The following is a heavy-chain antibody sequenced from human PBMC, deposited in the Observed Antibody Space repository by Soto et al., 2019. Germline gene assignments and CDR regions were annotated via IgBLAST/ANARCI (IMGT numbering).Heavy chain of an antibody. Sequence: SETLSLTCTVSGGSISGYYWSWIRQPPGRGLEWIGYIYNIVYSNYNPSLKSRVTISVDTSKNQFSLKLSSVTAADTAVYYCARDRCINGVCYSDYWGQGTLVTVS. J-gene: IGHJ4*03. D-gene: IGHD2-8*01. CDR1: GGSISGYY. CDR3: ARDRCINGVCYSDY. V-gene: IGHV4-59*01. CDR2: IYNIVYS.